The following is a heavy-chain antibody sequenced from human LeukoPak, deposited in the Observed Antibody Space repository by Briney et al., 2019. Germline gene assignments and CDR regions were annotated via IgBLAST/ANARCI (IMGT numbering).Heavy chain of an antibody. CDR3: ARDFGARGWLDY. D-gene: IGHD6-19*01. V-gene: IGHV3-48*01. J-gene: IGHJ4*02. CDR2: ISSSSNTI. Sequence: GGSLRLSCAASGFTFSSYSMNWVRQAPGKGLEWVSYISSSSNTIYYADSVKGRFTISRDNAQNSLYLQMNSLRAEDTAVYYCARDFGARGWLDYWGQGTLVTVSS. CDR1: GFTFSSYS.